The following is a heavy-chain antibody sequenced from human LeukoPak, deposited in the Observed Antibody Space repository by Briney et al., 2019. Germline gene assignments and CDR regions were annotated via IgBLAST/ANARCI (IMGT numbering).Heavy chain of an antibody. J-gene: IGHJ3*02. CDR3: ATPKGGQTAGAFDI. V-gene: IGHV1-24*01. CDR2: FDPEDGET. Sequence: ASVKVSCKVSGYTLTELSMHWVRQAPGKGLEWVGGFDPEDGETIYAQKFQGRVTMTEDTSTDTAYMELSSLRSEDTAVYYCATPKGGQTAGAFDIWGQGTMVTVSS. CDR1: GYTLTELS. D-gene: IGHD3-16*01.